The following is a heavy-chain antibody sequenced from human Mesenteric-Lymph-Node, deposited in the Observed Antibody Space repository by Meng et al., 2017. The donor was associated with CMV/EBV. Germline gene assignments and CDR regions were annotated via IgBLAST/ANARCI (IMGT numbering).Heavy chain of an antibody. J-gene: IGHJ4*02. V-gene: IGHV4-34*01. D-gene: IGHD2/OR15-2a*01. CDR1: GGSFSGYY. Sequence: GSLRLSCAVYGGSFSGYYWSWIRQPPGKGLEWIGEINHSGSTNYNPSLKSRVTISTDTSRNQFSLKLSSVTAADTAVYYCADRIHWGQGTLVTVSS. CDR2: INHSGST. CDR3: ADRIH.